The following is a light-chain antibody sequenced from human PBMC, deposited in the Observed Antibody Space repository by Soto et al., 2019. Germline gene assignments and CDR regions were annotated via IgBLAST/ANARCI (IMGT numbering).Light chain of an antibody. V-gene: IGKV3-20*01. J-gene: IGKJ1*01. CDR3: QQYGSSRWT. CDR2: GAS. CDR1: QNIDISY. Sequence: EVVLTQSPGTLSLSPGERATLSCRAGQNIDISYLAWYQQKPGQAPRLLIYGASSRAAGLPDRFSGSGSGTHVTLAIGRREHDGFAVYYCQQYGSSRWTFGQGTKVEI.